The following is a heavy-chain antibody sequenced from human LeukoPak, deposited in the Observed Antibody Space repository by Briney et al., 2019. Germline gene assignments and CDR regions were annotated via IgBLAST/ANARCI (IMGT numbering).Heavy chain of an antibody. V-gene: IGHV3-7*01. CDR3: ARGARQWLIPDFDY. Sequence: GGSLRLSCAASGFTFSSYWMSWVRQAPGKGLEWVANIKQDGSEKYYVDSVKGRFTISRDNAKNSLYLQMNSLRAEDTAVYYCARGARQWLIPDFDYWGQGTLVTVSS. J-gene: IGHJ4*02. CDR1: GFTFSSYW. D-gene: IGHD6-19*01. CDR2: IKQDGSEK.